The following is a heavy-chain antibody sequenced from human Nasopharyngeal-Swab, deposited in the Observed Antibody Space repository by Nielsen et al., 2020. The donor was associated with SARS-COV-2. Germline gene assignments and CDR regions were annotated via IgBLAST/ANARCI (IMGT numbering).Heavy chain of an antibody. D-gene: IGHD2-2*01. J-gene: IGHJ5*02. CDR3: VTIGSMGFDP. CDR2: ISTSGRST. V-gene: IGHV3-11*04. CDR1: GFTISDYY. Sequence: GGSLRLSCAASGFTISDYYMAWIRQAPGRGLEWVSYISTSGRSTDSADSVKGRFTISRDNAKNTVYLQMNSLRVEDTAVYYCVTIGSMGFDPWGQGTLVTVSS.